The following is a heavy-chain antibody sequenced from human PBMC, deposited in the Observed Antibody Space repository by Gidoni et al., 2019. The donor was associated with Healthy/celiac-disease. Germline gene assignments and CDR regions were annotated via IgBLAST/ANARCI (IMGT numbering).Heavy chain of an antibody. D-gene: IGHD5-18*01. V-gene: IGHV3-49*04. Sequence: EVQLVESGGGLVQPGRSLRLSCTASGFTFGDYAMSWVRQAPGKGLEWVGFIRSKADGGTTEYAASVKGRFTISRDDSKSIAYLQMNSLKTEDTAVYYCTREPAMADYWGQGTLVTVSS. CDR3: TREPAMADY. CDR2: IRSKADGGTT. J-gene: IGHJ4*02. CDR1: GFTFGDYA.